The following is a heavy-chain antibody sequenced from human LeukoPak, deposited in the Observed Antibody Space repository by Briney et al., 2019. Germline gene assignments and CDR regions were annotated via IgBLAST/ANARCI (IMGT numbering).Heavy chain of an antibody. Sequence: PSETLSLTCTVSGDSISSYYWSWIRQPPGKGLEWIGYISDSGSTNYNASLKSRVTISVDTSKNQFSLKLSSVTAADTAVYYCARHKYSSGWPPEGAFDIWGQGTMVTVSS. CDR2: ISDSGST. CDR1: GDSISSYY. J-gene: IGHJ3*02. CDR3: ARHKYSSGWPPEGAFDI. V-gene: IGHV4-59*08. D-gene: IGHD6-19*01.